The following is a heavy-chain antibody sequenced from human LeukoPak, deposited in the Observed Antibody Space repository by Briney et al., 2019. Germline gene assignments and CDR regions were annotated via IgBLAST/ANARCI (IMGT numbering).Heavy chain of an antibody. CDR1: GFMFSSYW. CDR2: IRQDGSDK. Sequence: PGGSLRLSCAASGFMFSSYWRGWVRQAPGKGLEWVANIRQDGSDKYYVESVRGRFTISRDNAQNSLYLQMNSLRGDDSGVYYCGTRGIPAALDRWGQGTLVTVSS. J-gene: IGHJ5*02. V-gene: IGHV3-7*01. CDR3: GTRGIPAALDR. D-gene: IGHD2-2*01.